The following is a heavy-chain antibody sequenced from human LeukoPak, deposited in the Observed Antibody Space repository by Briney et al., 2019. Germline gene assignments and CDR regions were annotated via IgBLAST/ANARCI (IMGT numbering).Heavy chain of an antibody. CDR1: GGSISSSSHY. D-gene: IGHD6-19*01. Sequence: SETLSLTCTVFGGSISSSSHYWGWIRQPPGEGLEWIGSIYFSGSTYYSPSLKSRATLSVDPSTNQFSLKLSSVTAADTAVYFCARHQWLGPFDSWGQGTLVTVSA. V-gene: IGHV4-39*01. CDR2: IYFSGST. CDR3: ARHQWLGPFDS. J-gene: IGHJ4*02.